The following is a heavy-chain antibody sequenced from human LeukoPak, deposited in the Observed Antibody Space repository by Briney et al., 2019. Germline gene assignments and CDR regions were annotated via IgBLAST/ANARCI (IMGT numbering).Heavy chain of an antibody. Sequence: TSETLSLTCTVSGGSIRSTNYYWGWIRQSPGKGLEWIGSISQSGSTYYSPSLQRRVNISVDTSSNQFSLKVPSMTAADTAVYFCARSYGSNSLLPIHWGQGTLVTVSS. J-gene: IGHJ4*02. CDR2: ISQSGST. CDR1: GGSIRSTNYY. V-gene: IGHV4-39*01. CDR3: ARSYGSNSLLPIH. D-gene: IGHD2-2*01.